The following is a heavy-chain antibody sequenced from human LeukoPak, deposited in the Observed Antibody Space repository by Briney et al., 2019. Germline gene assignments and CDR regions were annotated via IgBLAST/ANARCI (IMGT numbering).Heavy chain of an antibody. CDR1: GFTFSNYW. Sequence: GGSLSLSCAASGFTFSNYWRIWVRQAPGKGREGVGNIKQDGSEKRYADSVRGRFSISRDNAQTSLYLQMNSLRAEDTAVYYCARASDPWLQLTWGQGTLVTVSS. CDR3: ARASDPWLQLT. V-gene: IGHV3-7*05. J-gene: IGHJ5*02. D-gene: IGHD5-24*01. CDR2: IKQDGSEK.